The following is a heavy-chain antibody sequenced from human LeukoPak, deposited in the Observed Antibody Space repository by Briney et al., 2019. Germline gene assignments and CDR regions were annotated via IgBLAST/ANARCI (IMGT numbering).Heavy chain of an antibody. CDR1: GFTFSNYA. J-gene: IGHJ4*02. CDR3: AKGPQGD. V-gene: IGHV3-23*01. Sequence: GGSLRLSCAASGFTFSNYAMSWVRQAPGKGLEWVSAIDSGGGTYYADSVKGRFTISRDNSKNALYLQLNSLRAEDTAVYYCAKGPQGDWGQGALVAVSS. CDR2: IDSGGGT. D-gene: IGHD3-16*01.